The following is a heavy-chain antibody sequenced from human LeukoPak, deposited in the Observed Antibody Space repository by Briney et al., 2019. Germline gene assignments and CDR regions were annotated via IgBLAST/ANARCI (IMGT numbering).Heavy chain of an antibody. CDR3: ARWGTYASTSNWFDP. D-gene: IGHD2-2*01. V-gene: IGHV4-59*01. J-gene: IGHJ5*02. CDR2: IYYSGST. Sequence: SETLSLTCTVSGGSISSYYWSWIRQPPGKGLEWIGYIYYSGSTNYNPSLKSRVTISVDTSKNQFSLKLSSVTAADTAVYYCARWGTYASTSNWFDPWGQGTLVTVSS. CDR1: GGSISSYY.